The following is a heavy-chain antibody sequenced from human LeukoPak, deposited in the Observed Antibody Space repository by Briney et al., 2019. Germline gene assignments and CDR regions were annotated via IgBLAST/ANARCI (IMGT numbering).Heavy chain of an antibody. CDR2: ISYDGSNK. Sequence: GGSLRLSCAASGFTFSSYAMHWVRQAPVKGLEWVTVISYDGSNKYYADSVKGRFTISRDNSKNTLYLQMNSLRAEDTAVYYCARGPPGYSSGWQVPYGMDVWGQGTTVTVSS. CDR3: ARGPPGYSSGWQVPYGMDV. V-gene: IGHV3-30*04. J-gene: IGHJ6*02. D-gene: IGHD6-19*01. CDR1: GFTFSSYA.